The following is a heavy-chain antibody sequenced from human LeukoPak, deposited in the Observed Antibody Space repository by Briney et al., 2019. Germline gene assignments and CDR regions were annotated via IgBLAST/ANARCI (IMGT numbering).Heavy chain of an antibody. CDR1: GGSFSGYY. CDR3: ARVGAVAGVYYYMDV. D-gene: IGHD6-19*01. J-gene: IGHJ6*03. Sequence: SETLSLTCAVYGGSFSGYYWSWIRQPPGKGLEWIGSIYYSGSTYYNPSLKSRVTISVDTSKNQFSLKLSSVTAADTAVYYCARVGAVAGVYYYMDVWGKGTTVTVSS. V-gene: IGHV4-34*01. CDR2: IYYSGST.